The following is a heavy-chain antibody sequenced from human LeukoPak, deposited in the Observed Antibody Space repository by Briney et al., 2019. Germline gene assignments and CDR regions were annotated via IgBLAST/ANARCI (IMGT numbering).Heavy chain of an antibody. CDR1: SGSFRTYY. J-gene: IGHJ3*02. CDR2: IFYNEGT. Sequence: SETLSLTCTVSSGSFRTYYWSWIRQSPGKGLEWIGYIFYNEGTSYNPSLKSRVTISVDTSNNQLSLKVNSVTAADTAMYYCVKSNSRYQPWTLDIWGRGTMVTVSS. D-gene: IGHD2-2*01. CDR3: VKSNSRYQPWTLDI. V-gene: IGHV4-59*01.